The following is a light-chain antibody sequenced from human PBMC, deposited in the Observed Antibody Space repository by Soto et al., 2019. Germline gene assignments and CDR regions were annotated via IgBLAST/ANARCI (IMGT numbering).Light chain of an antibody. J-gene: IGKJ1*01. CDR2: GAS. CDR3: QQYNNWPRLT. CDR1: QSVSSN. V-gene: IGKV3-15*01. Sequence: EIVMTQSPATLSVSPGERATLSCRASQSVSSNLAWYQQKPGQAPRLLIYGASTRATGIPARFSGSGSGTEFTLTISSLQSEDVAVYYWQQYNNWPRLTFGQGTKVEIK.